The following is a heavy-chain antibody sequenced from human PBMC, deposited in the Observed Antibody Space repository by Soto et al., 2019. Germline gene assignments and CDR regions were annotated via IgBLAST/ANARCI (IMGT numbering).Heavy chain of an antibody. CDR3: ARDPEGINDFDY. D-gene: IGHD2-21*01. CDR2: INSGGGTK. J-gene: IGHJ4*02. V-gene: IGHV3-48*03. CDR1: GFKFSHYG. Sequence: EVQLVESGGGLVQPGGALRPSCAASGFKFSHYGMNWAPQAPGRGLEWVTHINSGGGTKSYSDSVKGRFTISRDDAKNTLYLQMNSLRADDTAIYYCARDPEGINDFDYWGQGTLVTVSS.